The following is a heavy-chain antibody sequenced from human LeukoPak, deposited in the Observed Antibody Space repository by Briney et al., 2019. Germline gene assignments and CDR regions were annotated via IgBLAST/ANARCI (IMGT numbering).Heavy chain of an antibody. V-gene: IGHV3-30-3*01. Sequence: PGRSLRLSCAASGFTFSSYAMHWVRQAPGKGLEWVAVISYDGSNKYYADSVKGRFTISRDNSKNTLYLQMNSLRAEDTAVYYCARSDSLTVTPFDYWGQGTLVTVSS. CDR1: GFTFSSYA. CDR3: ARSDSLTVTPFDY. J-gene: IGHJ4*02. D-gene: IGHD4-11*01. CDR2: ISYDGSNK.